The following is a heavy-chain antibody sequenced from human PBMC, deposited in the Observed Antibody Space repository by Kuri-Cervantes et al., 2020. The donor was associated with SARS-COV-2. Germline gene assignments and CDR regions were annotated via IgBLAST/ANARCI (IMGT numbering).Heavy chain of an antibody. Sequence: GGSLRLSCAASGFSFSSYGMNWVRQAPGKGLEWVSYISGSGFSIYYADSLKGRFTISRDNAKNSLYLQMNSLTAEDTAVYYCARGGRYYFDYWGQGSLVTVSS. CDR2: ISGSGFSI. CDR1: GFSFSSYG. D-gene: IGHD1-26*01. CDR3: ARGGRYYFDY. J-gene: IGHJ4*02. V-gene: IGHV3-48*01.